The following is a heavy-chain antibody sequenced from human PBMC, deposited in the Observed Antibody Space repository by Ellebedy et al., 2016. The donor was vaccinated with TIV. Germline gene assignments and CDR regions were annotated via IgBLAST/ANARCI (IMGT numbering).Heavy chain of an antibody. CDR3: ARVTGQDSSGWDFDY. CDR1: GGTFSSYA. Sequence: SVKVSXXASGGTFSSYAISWVRQAPGQGLEWMGGIIPIFGTANYAQKFQGRVTITADESTSTAYMELSSLRSEDTAVYYCARVTGQDSSGWDFDYWGQGTLVTVSS. D-gene: IGHD6-19*01. CDR2: IIPIFGTA. J-gene: IGHJ4*02. V-gene: IGHV1-69*13.